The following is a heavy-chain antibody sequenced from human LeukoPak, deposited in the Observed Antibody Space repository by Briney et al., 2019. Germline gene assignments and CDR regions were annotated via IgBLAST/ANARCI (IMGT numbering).Heavy chain of an antibody. CDR1: GFPFSSYW. D-gene: IGHD3-16*01. J-gene: IGHJ5*02. Sequence: GGSLRLSCVASGFPFSSYWMTWVRQAPGKGLEWVANIKQDGSKKSYVDSVKGRFTISRDNSKNTLYLQMNSLRAEDTAVYYCARGGGHTPFDPWGQGTLVTVSS. CDR2: IKQDGSKK. CDR3: ARGGGHTPFDP. V-gene: IGHV3-7*03.